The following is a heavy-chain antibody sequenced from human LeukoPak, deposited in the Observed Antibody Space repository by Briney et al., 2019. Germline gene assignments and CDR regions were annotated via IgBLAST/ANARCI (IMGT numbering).Heavy chain of an antibody. CDR3: AALGDYDSSGYYLVDY. CDR1: GYTFTSYD. D-gene: IGHD3-22*01. J-gene: IGHJ4*02. Sequence: ASVKVSCKASGYTFTSYDINWVRQATGQGLEWMGWMNPNSGNTNYAQKFQERVTITRDMSTSTAYMELSSLRSEDTAVYYCAALGDYDSSGYYLVDYWGQGTLVTVSS. V-gene: IGHV1-8*01. CDR2: MNPNSGNT.